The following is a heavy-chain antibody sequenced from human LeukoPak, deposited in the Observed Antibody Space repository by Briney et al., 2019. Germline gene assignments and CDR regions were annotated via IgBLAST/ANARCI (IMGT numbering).Heavy chain of an antibody. J-gene: IGHJ4*02. V-gene: IGHV4-39*07. CDR3: ARVLAKGSRYFDY. CDR2: IYYSGST. D-gene: IGHD5-12*01. CDR1: GGSISSSSYY. Sequence: SETLSLTCTVSGGSISSSSYYWGWIRQPPGKGLEWIGSIYYSGSTYYNPSLKSRVTISVDTSKNQFSLKLSSVTAADTAVYYCARVLAKGSRYFDYWGQGTLVTVSS.